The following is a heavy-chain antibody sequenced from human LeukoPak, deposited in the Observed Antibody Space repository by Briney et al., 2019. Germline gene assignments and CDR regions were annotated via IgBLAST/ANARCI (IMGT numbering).Heavy chain of an antibody. D-gene: IGHD1-26*01. CDR1: GFTFSIYD. CDR2: ISYDGSNK. V-gene: IGHV3-30*19. J-gene: IGHJ4*02. CDR3: ASATSIVGATSDY. Sequence: GGSLRLSCAASGFTFSIYDMHWVRRAPGKGLEWVAVISYDGSNKYYADSVKGRFTISRDNSKNTLYLQMNSLRAEDTAVYYCASATSIVGATSDYWGQGTLVTVSS.